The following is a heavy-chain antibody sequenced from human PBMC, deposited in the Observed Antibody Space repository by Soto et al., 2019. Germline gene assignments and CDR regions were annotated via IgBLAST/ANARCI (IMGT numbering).Heavy chain of an antibody. CDR2: IIPIFGTA. V-gene: IGHV1-69*13. Sequence: GASVKVSCKASGGTFSSYAISWVRQAPGQGLEWMGGIIPIFGTANYAQKFQGRVTITADESTSTAYMELSSLRSEDTAVYYCARSKLERRHFYYFDYWGQGTLVTVSS. D-gene: IGHD1-1*01. CDR1: GGTFSSYA. J-gene: IGHJ4*02. CDR3: ARSKLERRHFYYFDY.